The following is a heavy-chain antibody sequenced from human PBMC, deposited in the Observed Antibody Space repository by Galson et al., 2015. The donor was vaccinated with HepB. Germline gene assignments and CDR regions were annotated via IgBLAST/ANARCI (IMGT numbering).Heavy chain of an antibody. V-gene: IGHV3-30*04. CDR1: GFTFSSYA. D-gene: IGHD5-24*01. J-gene: IGHJ4*02. Sequence: SLRLSCAASGFTFSSYAMHWVRQAPGKGLEWVAVISYDGSNKYYADSVKGRFTISRDNSKNTLYLQMNSLRAEDTAAYYCANLEMATMVFNYWGQGTLVTVSS. CDR3: ANLEMATMVFNY. CDR2: ISYDGSNK.